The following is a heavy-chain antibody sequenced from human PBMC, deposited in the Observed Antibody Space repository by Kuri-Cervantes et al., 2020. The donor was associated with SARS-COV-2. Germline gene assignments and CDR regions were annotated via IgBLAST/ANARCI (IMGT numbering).Heavy chain of an antibody. J-gene: IGHJ5*02. CDR2: ISCSGGST. CDR1: GFTFSSYA. V-gene: IGHV3-23*01. D-gene: IGHD2-2*01. CDR3: AKETLGYCSSTSCLTNWFDP. Sequence: GGSLRLSCAASGFTFSSYAMSWVRQAPGKGLEWVAAISCSGGSTYYADSVKGRFTISRDNSKTTLYLKMNSLRAEDTAVYYCAKETLGYCSSTSCLTNWFDPWGQGTLVTVSS.